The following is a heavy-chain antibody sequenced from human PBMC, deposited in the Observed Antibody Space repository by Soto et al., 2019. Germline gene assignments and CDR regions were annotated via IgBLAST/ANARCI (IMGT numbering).Heavy chain of an antibody. CDR1: NGSFTGYY. D-gene: IGHD3-10*01. V-gene: IGHV4-34*01. CDR2: INSGGGT. Sequence: QVHLLQWGAGLLKPSETLSLTCTISNGSFTGYYWSWIRQPPGEGLEWIGEINSGGGTNLNPSLKSRVQLSMDASKNQFSLSLTSLAAADTGLYFCARGRMHFAPGNRLRSYGMDVWGQGTTVTISS. J-gene: IGHJ6*02. CDR3: ARGRMHFAPGNRLRSYGMDV.